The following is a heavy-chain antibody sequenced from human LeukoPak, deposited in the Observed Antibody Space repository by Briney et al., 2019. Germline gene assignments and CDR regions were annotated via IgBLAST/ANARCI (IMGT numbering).Heavy chain of an antibody. CDR1: GFTFSSYG. CDR2: IRYDGSNK. J-gene: IGHJ4*02. CDR3: AKDPSFRPGYFDY. V-gene: IGHV3-30*02. Sequence: GGSLRLSCAAAGFTFSSYGMHWVRQAPGKGLEWVAFIRYDGSNKYYADSVKGRLTISRDNSKNTLYLQMSSLRAEDTAVYYCAKDPSFRPGYFDYWGQGTLVTVSS.